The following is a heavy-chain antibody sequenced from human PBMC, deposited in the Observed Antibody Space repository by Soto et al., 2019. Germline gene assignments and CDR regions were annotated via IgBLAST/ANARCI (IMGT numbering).Heavy chain of an antibody. Sequence: TSVTKCLTSTVSGGSIRNHYWSWIRQPPGKGLEWIGYIYYSGSTNYNPSLKSRVTISVDTSKNQFSLKLSSVTAADTAVYYCARFKDNHGSGSYRHYYYYGMDVWGQGTTVTVSS. V-gene: IGHV4-59*11. CDR3: ARFKDNHGSGSYRHYYYYGMDV. CDR2: IYYSGST. CDR1: GGSIRNHY. D-gene: IGHD3-10*01. J-gene: IGHJ6*02.